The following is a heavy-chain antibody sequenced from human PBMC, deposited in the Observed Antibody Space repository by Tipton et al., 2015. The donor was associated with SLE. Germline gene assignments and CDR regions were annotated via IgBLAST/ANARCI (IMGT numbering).Heavy chain of an antibody. CDR2: ISRSSSHM. D-gene: IGHD3-16*01. V-gene: IGHV3-21*01. Sequence: SLRLSCAASGFTFSSYHMNWVRQAPGRGLEWVASISRSSSHMYYADSLKGRFTISRDNSKDSLYLQMNSLRAEDTAVYYCARVRVRIRGQPVYYFGYWGQGTLVTVS. CDR3: ARVRVRIRGQPVYYFGY. CDR1: GFTFSSYH. J-gene: IGHJ4*02.